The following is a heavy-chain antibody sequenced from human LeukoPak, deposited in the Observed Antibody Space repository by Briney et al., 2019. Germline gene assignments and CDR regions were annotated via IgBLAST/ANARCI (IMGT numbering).Heavy chain of an antibody. CDR3: ARGEGDSSRWPLNY. J-gene: IGHJ4*02. V-gene: IGHV1-2*02. CDR2: INPNSGGT. D-gene: IGHD6-13*01. Sequence: AAVKVSCKASGYIFTGYYMHWVRQAPGQGLEWMGWINPNSGGTKYAQQFQGRVTMTRDTSISTASMELSRLTSDDTAVYYCARGEGDSSRWPLNYWGPGNL. CDR1: GYIFTGYY.